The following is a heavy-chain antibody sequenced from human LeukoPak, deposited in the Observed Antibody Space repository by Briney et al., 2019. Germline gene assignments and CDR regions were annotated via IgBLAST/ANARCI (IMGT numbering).Heavy chain of an antibody. Sequence: PSETLSLTCSVSGGSIRSTTYYWGWIRQPPGKGLEWIGSIYYSGNTYYSPSLMSRVTISVDTSKNQFSLKLSSVTAADTAVYYCARGYADRSSVWFDPWGQGTLVTVSS. D-gene: IGHD5-12*01. CDR2: IYYSGNT. J-gene: IGHJ5*02. CDR3: ARGYADRSSVWFDP. CDR1: GGSIRSTTYY. V-gene: IGHV4-39*07.